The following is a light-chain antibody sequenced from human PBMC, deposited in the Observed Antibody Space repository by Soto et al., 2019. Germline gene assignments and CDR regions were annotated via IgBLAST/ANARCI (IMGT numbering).Light chain of an antibody. CDR1: SSNIGAGSD. CDR2: GNT. V-gene: IGLV1-40*01. CDR3: QTYDSSLSGLYV. J-gene: IGLJ1*01. Sequence: HSVLTQPPAISGAPGQRVTIYCTGSSSNIGAGSDVHWYHQLPGTAPKLLIYGNTNRPSGVPDRFSGSKSGTSASLAIAGLQTEDEGDYSCQTYDSSLSGLYVFGTGTKVTV.